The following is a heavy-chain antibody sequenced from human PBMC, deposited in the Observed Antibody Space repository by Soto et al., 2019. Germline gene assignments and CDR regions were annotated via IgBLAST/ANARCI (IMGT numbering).Heavy chain of an antibody. CDR3: ARGSSGYNYYYYGMDV. J-gene: IGHJ6*02. CDR2: IIPIFGTA. Sequence: GASVKVSCKASGGTFSSYGISWVRQAPGQGVEWMGGIIPIFGTANYAQKFQGRVTITADESTSTAYMELSSLRSEDTAVYYCARGSSGYNYYYYGMDVWGQGTTVTVSS. CDR1: GGTFSSYG. D-gene: IGHD5-12*01. V-gene: IGHV1-69*13.